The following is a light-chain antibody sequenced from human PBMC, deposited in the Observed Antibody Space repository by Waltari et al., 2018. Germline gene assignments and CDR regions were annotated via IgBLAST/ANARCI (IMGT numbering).Light chain of an antibody. CDR2: VNSDGSH. V-gene: IGLV4-69*01. J-gene: IGLJ3*02. CDR1: SGHSSNV. Sequence: QLVLTQSPSASASLGASVKITCTLSSGHSSNVVAWHQQQPEKGPRYLMQVNSDGSHSKGDGIPDRFSGSSSGAERYLTISSLQSDDEADYYCQTWGTGIWVFGGGTRLTVL. CDR3: QTWGTGIWV.